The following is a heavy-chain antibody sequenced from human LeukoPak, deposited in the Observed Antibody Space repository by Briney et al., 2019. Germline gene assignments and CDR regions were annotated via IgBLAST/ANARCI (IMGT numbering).Heavy chain of an antibody. CDR1: GGSFSGYY. J-gene: IGHJ4*02. CDR3: ARGAKDYDILTGYSFDY. V-gene: IGHV4-34*01. Sequence: SETLSLTCAVYGGSFSGYYWSWIRQPPGKGLEWIGEISHSGSTNYNPSLKSRVTISVDTSKNQFSLKLSSVTAADTAVYYCARGAKDYDILTGYSFDYWGQGTLVTVSS. CDR2: ISHSGST. D-gene: IGHD3-9*01.